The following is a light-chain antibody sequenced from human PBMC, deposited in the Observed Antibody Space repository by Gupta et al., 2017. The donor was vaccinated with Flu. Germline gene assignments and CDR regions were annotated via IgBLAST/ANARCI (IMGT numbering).Light chain of an antibody. J-gene: IGLJ1*01. Sequence: QSSLTQPAPVSGSPGQSTTISCTGTSSDVDGYNYVSWYQQHPGKAPKLMIYEVSNRPSGVSNRFSGSKSGNTASLTISGLQAEDEADYYCSSYTSSSTLEGVFGTGTKVTVL. CDR2: EVS. V-gene: IGLV2-14*01. CDR1: SSDVDGYNY. CDR3: SSYTSSSTLEGV.